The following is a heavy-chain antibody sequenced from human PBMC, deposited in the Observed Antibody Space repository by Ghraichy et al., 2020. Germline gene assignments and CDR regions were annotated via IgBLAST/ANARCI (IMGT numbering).Heavy chain of an antibody. CDR3: ARRVVVAATDYGMDV. V-gene: IGHV4-39*01. CDR2: IYYSGST. Sequence: SETLSLTCTVSGGSISSSSYYWGWIRQPPGKGLEWIGSIYYSGSTYYNPSLKSRVTISVDTSKNQFSLKLSSVTAADTAVYYCARRVVVAATDYGMDVWGQGTTVTVSS. CDR1: GGSISSSSYY. J-gene: IGHJ6*02. D-gene: IGHD2-15*01.